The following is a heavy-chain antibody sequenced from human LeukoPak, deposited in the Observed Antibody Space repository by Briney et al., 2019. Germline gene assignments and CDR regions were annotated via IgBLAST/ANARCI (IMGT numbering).Heavy chain of an antibody. CDR1: GFTFSSYS. D-gene: IGHD5-12*01. Sequence: GGSLRLSCAASGFTFSSYSMNWVRQAPGKGLEWVSSISSSSSYIYYAGSVKGRFTISRDNAKNSLYLQMNSLRAEDTAVYYCARVRGYSGYDGYDYWGQGTLVTVSS. CDR3: ARVRGYSGYDGYDY. J-gene: IGHJ4*02. V-gene: IGHV3-21*01. CDR2: ISSSSSYI.